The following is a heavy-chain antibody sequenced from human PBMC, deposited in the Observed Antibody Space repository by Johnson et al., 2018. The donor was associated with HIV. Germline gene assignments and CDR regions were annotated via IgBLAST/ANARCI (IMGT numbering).Heavy chain of an antibody. CDR2: ISWNSGSI. D-gene: IGHD5-18*01. CDR1: GFTFDDYA. CDR3: AREVAIGYSYGYLIGVFDM. J-gene: IGHJ3*02. V-gene: IGHV3-9*01. Sequence: VQLVESGGGLVQPGGSLRLSCAASGFTFDDYAMHWVRQAPGTGLEWVSGISWNSGSIGYADSVKGRFTISRDNSKNTLYLQMNSLRAEETAVYYCAREVAIGYSYGYLIGVFDMGGQGTVVHVSS.